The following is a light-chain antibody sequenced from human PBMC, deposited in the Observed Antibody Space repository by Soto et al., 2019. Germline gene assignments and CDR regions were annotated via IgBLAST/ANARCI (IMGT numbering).Light chain of an antibody. V-gene: IGLV1-40*01. J-gene: IGLJ2*01. Sequence: QSVLTQPPSVSGAPGQRVTISCTGSSSNIGAGYDVHWYQQLPGTAPKLLIYGNSNRPSGVPDRFSGSKSGTSASLAITGLQAEDEADDYCQSYDSSLSDSGVFGGGTKVTVL. CDR2: GNS. CDR1: SSNIGAGYD. CDR3: QSYDSSLSDSGV.